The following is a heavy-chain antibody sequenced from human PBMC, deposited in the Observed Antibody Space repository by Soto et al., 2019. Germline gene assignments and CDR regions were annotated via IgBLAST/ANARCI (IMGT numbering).Heavy chain of an antibody. CDR3: ARTGTPYYYYGMDV. CDR2: IYHSGST. Sequence: SETLSLTCAVSGGSISSSNWWSWVRQPPGKGLEWIGEIYHSGSTNYNPSLKSRVTISVDKSKNQFPLKLSSVTAADTAVYYCARTGTPYYYYGMDVWGQGTTVTVSS. V-gene: IGHV4-4*02. J-gene: IGHJ6*02. CDR1: GGSISSSNW. D-gene: IGHD1-1*01.